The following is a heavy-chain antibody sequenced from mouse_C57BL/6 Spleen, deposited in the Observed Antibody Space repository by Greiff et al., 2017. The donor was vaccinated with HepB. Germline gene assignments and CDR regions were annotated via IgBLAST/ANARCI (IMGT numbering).Heavy chain of an antibody. CDR1: GYSITNGNHW. CDR2: ISSSGST. D-gene: IGHD1-1*01. J-gene: IGHJ4*01. Sequence: EVQLQESGPALVKPSPTVSLTCTVTGYSITNGNHWWNWLRPVSGSKLEWIGYISSSGSTDSNPSHKSRISITRATSKDQLFLQLNPVTTEVIATYYCARGGTTVVATNAMDYWGKGTSVTVSS. CDR3: ARGGTTVVATNAMDY. V-gene: IGHV3-4*01.